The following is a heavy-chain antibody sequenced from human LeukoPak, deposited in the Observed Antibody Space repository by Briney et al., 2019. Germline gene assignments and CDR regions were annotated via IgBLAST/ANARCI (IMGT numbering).Heavy chain of an antibody. Sequence: SETLSLTCTVSGGSISSSSYYWGWIRQPPGKGLEWIGCIYYSGNTYYTPYLKSRVSISVYTSTHQFYLKLLCVKAADTSVYYCARLRCSGGSCNPAWFDYWGQGTLVTVSS. CDR1: GGSISSSSYY. J-gene: IGHJ4*02. CDR3: ARLRCSGGSCNPAWFDY. CDR2: IYYSGNT. V-gene: IGHV4-39*01. D-gene: IGHD2-15*01.